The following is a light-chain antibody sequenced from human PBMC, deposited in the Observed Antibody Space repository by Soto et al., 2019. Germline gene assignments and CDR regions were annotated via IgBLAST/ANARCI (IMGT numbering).Light chain of an antibody. V-gene: IGLV2-23*02. J-gene: IGLJ7*01. CDR1: SSDVGSHNL. Sequence: QSALTQPASVSGSPGQSITISCTGTSSDVGSHNLVSWYQQHPGQAPKLMIYEVSKRPLGDSTRFSASKSGNTASLTISGLQAEDEADYYCCSYGGSRAVFGGGTQLTVL. CDR3: CSYGGSRAV. CDR2: EVS.